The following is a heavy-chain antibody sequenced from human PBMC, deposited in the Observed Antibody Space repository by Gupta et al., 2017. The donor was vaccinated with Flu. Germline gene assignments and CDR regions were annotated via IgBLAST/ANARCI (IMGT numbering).Heavy chain of an antibody. Sequence: QITLKESGPTLVKPTQTLTLTCTFSGFSLTTSGVGVGWIRQPPGKALEWLALIYWNDDKQYSPSLKSRLTITRDTSKNQVVLTMTNMDPVDTAKYCCAHIEHDRFGDRFDYWGQGTRVTVSS. CDR3: AHIEHDRFGDRFDY. CDR1: GFSLTTSGVG. CDR2: IYWNDDK. J-gene: IGHJ4*02. D-gene: IGHD3-10*01. V-gene: IGHV2-5*01.